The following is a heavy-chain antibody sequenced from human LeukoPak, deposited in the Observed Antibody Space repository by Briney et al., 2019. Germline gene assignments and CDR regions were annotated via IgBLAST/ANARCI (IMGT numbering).Heavy chain of an antibody. CDR1: GFTFSSYG. Sequence: GGSLRLSCAASGFTFSSYGMHWVRQAPGQGLEWVPLITSGSSYTYYSGSVQDRFTISRDNAQNTLYLHMNSLGVEDSAVYFCATDRLAGLGSSDYWGQGTLVIVSS. CDR2: ITSGSSYT. J-gene: IGHJ4*01. D-gene: IGHD3-10*01. V-gene: IGHV3-21*01. CDR3: ATDRLAGLGSSDY.